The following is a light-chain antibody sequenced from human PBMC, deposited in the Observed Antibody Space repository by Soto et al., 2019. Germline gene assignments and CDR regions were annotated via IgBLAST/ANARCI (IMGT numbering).Light chain of an antibody. CDR1: QSVASS. CDR3: QQYHYWPIT. Sequence: EIVMTQSPATLPVSPGERVTLSCRASQSVASSVAWYQQKPGQAPRLILYGASTRATGFPARFSGSGSGTEFTLTISSLQSEDFAVYLCQQYHYWPITFGQGTRLEIK. J-gene: IGKJ5*01. CDR2: GAS. V-gene: IGKV3-15*01.